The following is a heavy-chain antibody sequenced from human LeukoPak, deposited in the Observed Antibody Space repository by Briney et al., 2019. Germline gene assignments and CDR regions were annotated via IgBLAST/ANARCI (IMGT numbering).Heavy chain of an antibody. D-gene: IGHD3-16*01. Sequence: GGSLRLSCAASGFSVSDYSISWIRQSPGKGPEWISYVMSGRGSTDYADSVKGRFTISRDNAKNSVALQLDGLRADDTAVYFCTRGRRGSYYAFESWGQGTLVTVSS. CDR3: TRGRRGSYYAFES. J-gene: IGHJ4*02. CDR1: GFSVSDYS. V-gene: IGHV3-11*01. CDR2: VMSGRGST.